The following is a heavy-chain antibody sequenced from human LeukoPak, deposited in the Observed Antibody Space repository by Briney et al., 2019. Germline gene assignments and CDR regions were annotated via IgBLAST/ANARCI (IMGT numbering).Heavy chain of an antibody. CDR2: ISSSGSTI. D-gene: IGHD6-19*01. CDR1: GFTFSSYE. CDR3: AKDMGIAVAGPVDY. J-gene: IGHJ4*02. V-gene: IGHV3-48*03. Sequence: GGSLRLSCAASGFTFSSYEMNWVRQAPGKGLEWVSYISSSGSTIYYADSVKGRFTISRDNAKNSLYLQMNSLRAEDTAVYYCAKDMGIAVAGPVDYWSQGTLVTVSS.